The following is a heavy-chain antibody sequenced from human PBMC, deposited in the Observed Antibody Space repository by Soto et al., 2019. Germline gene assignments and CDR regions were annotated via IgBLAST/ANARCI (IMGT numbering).Heavy chain of an antibody. V-gene: IGHV3-23*01. CDR2: IRGSGTNI. CDR1: GFTFSDYA. J-gene: IGHJ4*02. Sequence: EVQLLESGGGLVQPGGSLRLSCAASGFTFSDYAMSWVRQALGQGLEWVSFIRGSGTNISYADSVKGRFTVSRDNTRNTMYLQMNSLSAEDAAIYFCAKVPTRGGTGAAWFDYWGQGTLVTVS. CDR3: AKVPTRGGTGAAWFDY. D-gene: IGHD2-8*02.